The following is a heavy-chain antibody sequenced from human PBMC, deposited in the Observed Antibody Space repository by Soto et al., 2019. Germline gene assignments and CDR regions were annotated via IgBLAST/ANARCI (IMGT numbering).Heavy chain of an antibody. CDR1: GFTFSSYG. D-gene: IGHD6-13*01. CDR3: AKEEGEAAAGTYKDV. Sequence: GGSLRLSCAASGFTFSSYGMHWVRQAPGKGLEWVAVISYDGSNKYYADSVKGRFTISRDNSKNTLYLQMNSLRAEDTAVYYCAKEEGEAAAGTYKDVWGKGTTVTVSS. CDR2: ISYDGSNK. J-gene: IGHJ6*04. V-gene: IGHV3-30*18.